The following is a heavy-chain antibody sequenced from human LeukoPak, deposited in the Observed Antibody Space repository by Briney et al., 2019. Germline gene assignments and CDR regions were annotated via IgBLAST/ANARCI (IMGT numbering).Heavy chain of an antibody. D-gene: IGHD6-13*01. CDR2: IYPGDSDT. CDR3: ARRERIAAAGTGPEAFDI. Sequence: GESLKISCKGSGYSFTSYWIGWVRQMPGKGLEWMGIIYPGDSDTRYSPSFQGQVTISADKSISTAYLQWSSLKASDTTMYYRARRERIAAAGTGPEAFDIWGQGTMVTVSS. V-gene: IGHV5-51*01. CDR1: GYSFTSYW. J-gene: IGHJ3*02.